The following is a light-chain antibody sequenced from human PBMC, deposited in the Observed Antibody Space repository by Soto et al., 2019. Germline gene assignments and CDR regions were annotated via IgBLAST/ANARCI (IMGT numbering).Light chain of an antibody. Sequence: EIVLTQSPGTLSLSPGERATLSCRASQSVSSSQLAWYQQKPGQAPRLLIYDAFSGPTGIPDRFSGRGSGTDFTLTISRLEPEDSAVYYCQQYGSSPWTFGQGTKVEIK. CDR3: QQYGSSPWT. CDR1: QSVSSSQ. CDR2: DAF. J-gene: IGKJ1*01. V-gene: IGKV3-20*01.